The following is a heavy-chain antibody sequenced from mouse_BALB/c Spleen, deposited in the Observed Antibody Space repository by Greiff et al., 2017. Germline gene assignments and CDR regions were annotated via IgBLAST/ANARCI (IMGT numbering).Heavy chain of an antibody. CDR3: ARLTYYYGGSLYYFDY. J-gene: IGHJ2*01. Sequence: VQLQQSGAELAKPGASVKMSCKASGYTFTSYWMHWVKQRPGQGLEWIGYINPSTGYTEYNQKFKDKATLTADKSSSTAYMQLSSLTSEDSAVYYCARLTYYYGGSLYYFDYWGQGTTLTVSS. CDR1: GYTFTSYW. D-gene: IGHD1-1*01. V-gene: IGHV1-7*01. CDR2: INPSTGYT.